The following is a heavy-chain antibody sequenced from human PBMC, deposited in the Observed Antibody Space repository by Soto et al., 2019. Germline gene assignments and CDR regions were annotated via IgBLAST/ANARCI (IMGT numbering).Heavy chain of an antibody. J-gene: IGHJ4*02. Sequence: RGSLKLSCAASGVTFSSYAMSWVRQAPGKGLEWVSAISGSGGSTYYADSVKGRFTISRDNSKNTLYLQMNSLRAEDTAVYYCAKDPAAHRTRLYLDYRGQGTLVTVS. CDR1: GVTFSSYA. D-gene: IGHD6-25*01. V-gene: IGHV3-23*01. CDR2: ISGSGGST. CDR3: AKDPAAHRTRLYLDY.